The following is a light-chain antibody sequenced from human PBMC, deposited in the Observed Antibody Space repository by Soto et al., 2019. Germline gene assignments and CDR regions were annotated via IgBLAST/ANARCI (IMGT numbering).Light chain of an antibody. V-gene: IGLV2-14*03. CDR2: DVN. CDR3: TSWTTSTTMI. CDR1: SSEIGAYNY. Sequence: QSVLTQPASLSGSPGQSITISCIGPSSEIGAYNYVSWYQQHPGKAPKLMIYDVNIRPSGVSNRFSGSKSGNTASLTISGLQAEDEADYYCTSWTTSTTMIFGGGTKVTVL. J-gene: IGLJ2*01.